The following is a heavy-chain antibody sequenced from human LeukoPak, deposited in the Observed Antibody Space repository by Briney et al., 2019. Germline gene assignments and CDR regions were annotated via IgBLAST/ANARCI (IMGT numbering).Heavy chain of an antibody. CDR3: AIRCSGGSCPFDY. CDR2: IIPIFGTA. Sequence: ASVKVSCKASGGTFSSYAISWVRQAPGQGLEWMGGIIPIFGTANYAQKFQGRVTITADESTSTAYMELSSLRSEDTAVYYCAIRCSGGSCPFDYWGQGTLVTVSS. V-gene: IGHV1-69*13. CDR1: GGTFSSYA. D-gene: IGHD2-15*01. J-gene: IGHJ4*02.